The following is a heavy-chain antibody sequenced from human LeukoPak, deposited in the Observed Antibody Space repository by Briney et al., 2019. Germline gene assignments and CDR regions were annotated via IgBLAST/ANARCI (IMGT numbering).Heavy chain of an antibody. J-gene: IGHJ6*03. CDR2: MNHRGRT. D-gene: IGHD4-17*01. CDR1: GGSFSGYY. V-gene: IGHV4-34*01. CDR3: ARLGEDYGDYINSNYYYYMDV. Sequence: ASETLSLTCGVYGGSFSGYYWGWIRQSPGKGLEWIGEMNHRGRTKYNPSLKGRVTISVDTSKNQFSLRLRSVTAADTAVYYCARLGEDYGDYINSNYYYYMDVWGKGTTVTISS.